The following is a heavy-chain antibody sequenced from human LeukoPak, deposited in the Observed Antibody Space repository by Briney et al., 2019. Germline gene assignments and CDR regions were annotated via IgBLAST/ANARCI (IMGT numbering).Heavy chain of an antibody. Sequence: PGGSLRLSCAASGFTFSSYSMNWVRQAPGKGLEWVSSISSSSSYIYYADSVKGRFTISRDNAKNSLYLQMNSLRAEDTAVYYCARDSCGDCYLCDYWGQGTLVTVSS. CDR3: ARDSCGDCYLCDY. V-gene: IGHV3-21*01. CDR2: ISSSSSYI. D-gene: IGHD2-21*02. CDR1: GFTFSSYS. J-gene: IGHJ4*02.